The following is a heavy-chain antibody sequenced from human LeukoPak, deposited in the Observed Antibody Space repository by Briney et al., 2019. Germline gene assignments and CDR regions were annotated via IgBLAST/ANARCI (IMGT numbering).Heavy chain of an antibody. V-gene: IGHV4-59*01. CDR1: GSSITSYY. CDR2: IYDSGSNA. D-gene: IGHD3-22*01. J-gene: IGHJ4*02. CDR3: ARAPGPYDSSGHYFNFEY. Sequence: PSETLSLTCTVPGSSITSYYWSWIRQPPGKGLEWIGYIYDSGSNADYNPSLKSRVTISVDTSENQFPLKLSSVTAADTAVYYCARAPGPYDSSGHYFNFEYWGQGTLVTVSS.